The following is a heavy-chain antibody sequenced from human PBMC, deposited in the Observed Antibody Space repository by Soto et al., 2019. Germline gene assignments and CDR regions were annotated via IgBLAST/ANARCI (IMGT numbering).Heavy chain of an antibody. CDR1: GFTFSSYA. Sequence: PGGSLRLSCAASGFTFSSYAMSWVRQAPGKGLEWVSAISGSGGSTYYADSVKGRFTISRDNSKNTLYLQMNSLRAEDTAVYYFPKVLLGGPRITVEGYLYYQGQGTLVNASS. J-gene: IGHJ4*01. V-gene: IGHV3-23*01. CDR2: ISGSGGST. CDR3: PKVLLGGPRITVEGYLYY. D-gene: IGHD6-19*01.